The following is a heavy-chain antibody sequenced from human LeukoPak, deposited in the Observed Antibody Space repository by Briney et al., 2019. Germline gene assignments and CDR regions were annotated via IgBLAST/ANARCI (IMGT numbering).Heavy chain of an antibody. CDR2: INHSGST. J-gene: IGHJ3*02. Sequence: SETLSLTCAVYGGSFSGYYWSWIRQPPGKGLEWIGEINHSGSTNYNPSLKSRVTISVDTSKNQFSLKLSSVTAADTAVYYCARHPRLRYFDWLLPLSVFDIWGQGTMVTVSS. CDR3: ARHPRLRYFDWLLPLSVFDI. CDR1: GGSFSGYY. D-gene: IGHD3-9*01. V-gene: IGHV4-34*01.